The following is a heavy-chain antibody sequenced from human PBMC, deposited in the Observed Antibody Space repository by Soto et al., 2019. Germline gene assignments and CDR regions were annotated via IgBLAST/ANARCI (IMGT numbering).Heavy chain of an antibody. V-gene: IGHV1-18*01. CDR2: ISAYNGNT. D-gene: IGHD1-7*01. J-gene: IGHJ6*03. CDR1: GYTFTNYG. Sequence: ASVKVSCKASGYTFTNYGISWVRQAPGQGLEWMGWISAYNGNTNYAQKHQGRVTMTTDTSTSTAYMELRSLRSDDTAVYYFARVSPPGWNSPNYYYMDVWGKGTTFTVSS. CDR3: ARVSPPGWNSPNYYYMDV.